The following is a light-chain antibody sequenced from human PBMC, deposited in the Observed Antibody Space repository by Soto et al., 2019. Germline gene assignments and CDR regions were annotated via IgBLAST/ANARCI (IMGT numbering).Light chain of an antibody. V-gene: IGKV3-20*01. CDR2: GSS. CDR3: QQYGSSPPYT. J-gene: IGKJ2*01. Sequence: EVVLTQSPGTLSLSPGERATLSCRASQSVSNNYLAWYQQKPGQAPRLLIFGSSDRATGIPDRFSGSGSGTDFPLTISRLAPEDFAVYYCQQYGSSPPYTFGQGTKLEIK. CDR1: QSVSNNY.